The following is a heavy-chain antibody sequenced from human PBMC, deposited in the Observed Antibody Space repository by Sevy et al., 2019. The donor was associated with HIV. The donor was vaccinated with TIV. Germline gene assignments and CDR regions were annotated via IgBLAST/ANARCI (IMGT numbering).Heavy chain of an antibody. CDR3: TRWRFGGELTDY. Sequence: GGSLRLSCTASGFTFGDYAMSWFRQAPGKGLEWVGFIRSKAYGGTTEYAASGKGRFTISRDDSKSIAYLQMNSLKTEDTAVYYCTRWRFGGELTDYWGQGTLVTVSS. J-gene: IGHJ4*02. CDR1: GFTFGDYA. V-gene: IGHV3-49*03. CDR2: IRSKAYGGTT. D-gene: IGHD3-16*01.